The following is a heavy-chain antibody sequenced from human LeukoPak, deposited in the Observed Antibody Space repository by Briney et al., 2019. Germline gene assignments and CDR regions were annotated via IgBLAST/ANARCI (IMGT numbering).Heavy chain of an antibody. CDR2: INDGTGT. J-gene: IGHJ4*02. CDR1: GFTFSNYW. Sequence: QAGGSLRLSCAASGFTFSNYWMHWVRQGPGKGLVWVSRINDGTGTSYADSVKGRFTISRDNAKNTLYLQMNSLRVEDTAVYYCARGLRGPDYWGQGTLVTVSS. V-gene: IGHV3-74*01. D-gene: IGHD3-10*01. CDR3: ARGLRGPDY.